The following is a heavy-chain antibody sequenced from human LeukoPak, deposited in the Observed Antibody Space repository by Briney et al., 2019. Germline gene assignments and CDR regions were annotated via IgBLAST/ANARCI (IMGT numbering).Heavy chain of an antibody. CDR2: IRYDGSNK. V-gene: IGHV3-30*02. CDR3: ASDSGYCSSTSCSEVDY. D-gene: IGHD2-2*03. Sequence: GGSLRLSCAASGFTFSSYGMHWVRQAPGKGLEWVAFIRYDGSNKYYADSVKGRFTISRDNSKNTLYLQMNSLRAEDTAVYYCASDSGYCSSTSCSEVDYWGQGTLVTVSS. CDR1: GFTFSSYG. J-gene: IGHJ4*02.